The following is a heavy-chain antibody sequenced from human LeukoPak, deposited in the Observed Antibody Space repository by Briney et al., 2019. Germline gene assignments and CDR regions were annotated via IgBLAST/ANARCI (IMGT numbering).Heavy chain of an antibody. D-gene: IGHD3-3*01. V-gene: IGHV3-21*01. J-gene: IGHJ6*03. CDR2: ISSSSSYI. Sequence: GGSLRLSCAASGFIFSSYSMNWVRQAPGKGLEWVSSISSSSSYIYYADSVKGRFTISRDNAKNSLFLQMNSLGAEDTAVYYCARCEWHYYHYYMDVWGKGTTVTVSS. CDR3: ARCEWHYYHYYMDV. CDR1: GFIFSSYS.